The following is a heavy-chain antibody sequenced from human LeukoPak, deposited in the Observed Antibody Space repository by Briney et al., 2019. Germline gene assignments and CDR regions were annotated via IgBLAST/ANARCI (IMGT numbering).Heavy chain of an antibody. Sequence: ASETLSLNCTVSGGSISSSSYYWGWIRQPPGKGLEWIGSIFHRGSTYYNPSLKSRVTISVDTSKNQFSLTLSSVTAADTAVYYCARSAWSGHYTHDYWGQGTLVTVSS. V-gene: IGHV4-39*01. J-gene: IGHJ4*02. CDR1: GGSISSSSYY. CDR3: ARSAWSGHYTHDY. CDR2: IFHRGST. D-gene: IGHD3-3*01.